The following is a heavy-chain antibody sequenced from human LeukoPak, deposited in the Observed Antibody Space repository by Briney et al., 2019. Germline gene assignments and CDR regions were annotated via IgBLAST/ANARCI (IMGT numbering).Heavy chain of an antibody. D-gene: IGHD5-18*01. J-gene: IGHJ4*02. CDR2: IYYSGST. CDR3: ARDYQGGYGDKTVDY. V-gene: IGHV4-39*07. CDR1: GGSISSNTYY. Sequence: SEILSLTCTVSGGSISSNTYYWGWIRQPPGKGLEWIGSIYYSGSTYYNPSLKSRVTISVDTSKNQFSLKLSSVTAADTAVYYCARDYQGGYGDKTVDYWGQGTLVTVSS.